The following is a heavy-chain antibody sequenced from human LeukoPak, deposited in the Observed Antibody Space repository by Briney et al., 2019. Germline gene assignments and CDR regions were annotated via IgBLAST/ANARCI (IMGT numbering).Heavy chain of an antibody. D-gene: IGHD2-2*01. J-gene: IGHJ6*04. Sequence: SETLSLTCAVSGGSISSSNGWSWVRQPPGKGLEWIGEIYHSGSTNYNPSLKSRVTISVDKSKNQFSLKLSSVTAADTAVYYCARDRIVVVPAAMDYYYYGMDVWGKGTTVTVSS. CDR1: GGSISSSNG. V-gene: IGHV4-4*02. CDR2: IYHSGST. CDR3: ARDRIVVVPAAMDYYYYGMDV.